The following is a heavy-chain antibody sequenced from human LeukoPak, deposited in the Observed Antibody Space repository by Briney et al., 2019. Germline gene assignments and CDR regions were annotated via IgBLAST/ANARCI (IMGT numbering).Heavy chain of an antibody. J-gene: IGHJ4*02. CDR1: GFTFSSYE. D-gene: IGHD2-21*02. V-gene: IGHV3-48*03. Sequence: AGGSLRLPCAASGFTFSSYEMNWVRQAPGKGLEWVSYISSSGSTIYYADSVKGRFTISRDNAKNSLYLQMNSLRAEDTAVYYCARAPKYCGGDCYYNYWGQGTLVTVSS. CDR2: ISSSGSTI. CDR3: ARAPKYCGGDCYYNY.